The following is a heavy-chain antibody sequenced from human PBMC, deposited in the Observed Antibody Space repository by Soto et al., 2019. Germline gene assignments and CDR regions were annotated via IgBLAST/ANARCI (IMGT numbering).Heavy chain of an antibody. Sequence: ASVKVSCKASGYTFTGNYIHWVRQAPGQGLEWMGWVNPDNGGIPSAQKFQGRVTMTRDTSVTTAFMELSSLTSDDTAVYYCARDPRPPSGWLGFWEYGMDVWGQGTTVTVSS. CDR2: VNPDNGGI. CDR3: ARDPRPPSGWLGFWEYGMDV. D-gene: IGHD3-3*01. J-gene: IGHJ6*02. CDR1: GYTFTGNY. V-gene: IGHV1-2*02.